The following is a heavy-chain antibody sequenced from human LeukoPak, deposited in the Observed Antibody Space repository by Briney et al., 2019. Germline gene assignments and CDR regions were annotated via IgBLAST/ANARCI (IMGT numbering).Heavy chain of an antibody. D-gene: IGHD7-27*01. Sequence: SETLSLTCTVSGYSISTGFYWTWIRPPPGKGLEWIGEITHSGNTNCNPSLKSRVAISADTSKSQFSLNLTSATAADTAVYYCTRRGWGLDYWGQGTLVTVSS. CDR1: GYSISTGFY. CDR3: TRRGWGLDY. CDR2: ITHSGNT. V-gene: IGHV4-34*01. J-gene: IGHJ4*02.